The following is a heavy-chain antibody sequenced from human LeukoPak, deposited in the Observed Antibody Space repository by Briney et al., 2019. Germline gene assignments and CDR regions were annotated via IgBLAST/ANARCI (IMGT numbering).Heavy chain of an antibody. CDR1: GYTFTGYY. J-gene: IGHJ4*02. CDR3: ARDYPYCTNGVCYDDY. CDR2: INPNSGGT. D-gene: IGHD2-8*01. Sequence: ASVKVSCKASGYTFTGYYMHWVRQAPGQGLEGMGWINPNSGGTNYAQKFQGRVTMTRDTSISTAYMELSRLRSDDTAVYYCARDYPYCTNGVCYDDYWGQGTLVTVSS. V-gene: IGHV1-2*02.